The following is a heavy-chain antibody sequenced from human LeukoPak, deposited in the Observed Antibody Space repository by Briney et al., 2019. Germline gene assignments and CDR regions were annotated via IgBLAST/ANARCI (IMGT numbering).Heavy chain of an antibody. D-gene: IGHD1-14*01. CDR1: LDSTTSNF. CDR2: IHRSGSP. Sequence: MTSETLSLTCTVSLDSTTSNFRSWVRQPPGKGLEWIGEIHRSGSPNYNPSLQSRVTISIDRSRNQIALELSSVTAADTAVYYCAREILGGFNPGAYWGQGTLVTVSS. CDR3: AREILGGFNPGAY. V-gene: IGHV4-4*02. J-gene: IGHJ4*02.